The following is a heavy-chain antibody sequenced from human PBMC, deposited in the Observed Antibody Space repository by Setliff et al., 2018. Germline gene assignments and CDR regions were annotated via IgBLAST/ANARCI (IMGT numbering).Heavy chain of an antibody. V-gene: IGHV3-7*03. D-gene: IGHD5-18*01. Sequence: PGGSLRLSCAASGFTFSDYYMSWIRQAPGKGLEWVATIEPDGNKKFYLDSVKGRFTISRDNSKNTLYLQMNSLRAEDTAVYYCAKGSYRYGLWGQGTLVTVSS. J-gene: IGHJ4*02. CDR1: GFTFSDYY. CDR2: IEPDGNKK. CDR3: AKGSYRYGL.